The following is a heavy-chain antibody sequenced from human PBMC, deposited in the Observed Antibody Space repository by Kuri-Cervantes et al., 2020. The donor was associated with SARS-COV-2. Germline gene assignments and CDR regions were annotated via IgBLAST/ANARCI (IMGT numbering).Heavy chain of an antibody. CDR1: GFIFSIYG. D-gene: IGHD6-13*01. Sequence: GESLKISCTASGFIFSIYGMHWVRQAPDKGLEWVAGISYDGSNIEDADSVKGRFTISRDNSKNTLYLQMNSLRAEDTAVYYCARVASSAAVNYFDYWGQGTLVTVSS. J-gene: IGHJ4*02. CDR3: ARVASSAAVNYFDY. V-gene: IGHV3-30*12. CDR2: ISYDGSNI.